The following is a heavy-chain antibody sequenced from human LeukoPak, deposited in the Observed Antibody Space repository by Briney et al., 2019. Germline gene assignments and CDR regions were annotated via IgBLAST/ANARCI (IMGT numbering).Heavy chain of an antibody. CDR3: ARAAYYDDNTGPFYFDY. Sequence: GESLKISCKGSGYRFTSYWIGWVRQMPGKGLEWMGLIYPGDSDTRYSPSFQGQGQVTMSADKSISTVYLQWSSLKASDTAMYYCARAAYYDDNTGPFYFDYWGQGTLVAVSS. V-gene: IGHV5-51*01. CDR2: IYPGDSDT. D-gene: IGHD3-22*01. J-gene: IGHJ4*02. CDR1: GYRFTSYW.